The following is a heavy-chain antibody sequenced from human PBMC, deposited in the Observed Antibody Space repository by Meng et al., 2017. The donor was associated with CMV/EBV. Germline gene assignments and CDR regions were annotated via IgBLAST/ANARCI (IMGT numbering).Heavy chain of an antibody. V-gene: IGHV4-39*07. CDR2: IYYSGST. D-gene: IGHD3-16*01. J-gene: IGHJ4*02. CDR3: ATPVGAYYFDY. CDR1: GGSISSSSHY. Sequence: GSLRLSCTVSGGSISSSSHYWGWIRQPPGKGLEWIGSIYYSGSTYYNPSLKSRVTISVDTSKNQFSLKLRYVTAADTAVYYCATPVGAYYFDYWGQGTLVTVSS.